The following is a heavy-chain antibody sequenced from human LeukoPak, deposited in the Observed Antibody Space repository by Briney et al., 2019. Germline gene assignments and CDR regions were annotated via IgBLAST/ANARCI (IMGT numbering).Heavy chain of an antibody. J-gene: IGHJ4*02. Sequence: SETLSLTCTVSGGSISSSSYYWGWIRQPPGKGLEWIGSIYYSGSTYYNPSLKSRVTLSVDTSKNQFSLKLSSVTAADTAVYYCARGRYYFDYWGQGTLVTVSS. V-gene: IGHV4-39*07. CDR1: GGSISSSSYY. CDR2: IYYSGST. CDR3: ARGRYYFDY.